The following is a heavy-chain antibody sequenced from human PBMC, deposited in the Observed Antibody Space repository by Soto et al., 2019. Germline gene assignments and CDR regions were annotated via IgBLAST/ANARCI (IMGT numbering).Heavy chain of an antibody. CDR2: MSTSSGNT. CDR3: ARDLGRTKKSVFDI. V-gene: IGHV1-18*01. Sequence: ASVKVSCKASGYTFTSYGISWVRQAPGQVLEWMGWMSTSSGNTDYAQKFQGRVTMTTDTSTSTAYMELRSLTSDDTAVYYCARDLGRTKKSVFDIWGQGTMVTVSS. D-gene: IGHD1-26*01. CDR1: GYTFTSYG. J-gene: IGHJ3*02.